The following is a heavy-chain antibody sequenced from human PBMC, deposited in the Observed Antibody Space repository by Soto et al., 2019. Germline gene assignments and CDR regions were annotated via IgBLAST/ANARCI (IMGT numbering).Heavy chain of an antibody. V-gene: IGHV4-34*01. CDR2: INHSGST. D-gene: IGHD3-22*01. CDR1: GGSFSGYY. CDR3: DSSGGIYYYYGMDV. J-gene: IGHJ6*02. Sequence: PSETLSLTCAVYGGSFSGYYWSWIRQPPGKGLEWIGEINHSGSTNYNPSLKSRVTISVDTSKNQFSLKLSSVTAADTAVYYYDSSGGIYYYYGMDVWGQGTTVTVSS.